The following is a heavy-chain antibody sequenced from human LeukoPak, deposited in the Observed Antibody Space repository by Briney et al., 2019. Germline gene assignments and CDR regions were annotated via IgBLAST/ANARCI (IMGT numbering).Heavy chain of an antibody. D-gene: IGHD4-23*01. J-gene: IGHJ6*02. CDR3: ARDRFGGNSRNYYYGMDV. CDR2: IWYDGSNK. V-gene: IGHV3-33*01. CDR1: GFTFSSYG. Sequence: GGSLRLSCAASGFTFSSYGMHWVRQAPGKGLEWVAVIWYDGSNKYYADSVKGRFTISRDNSKNTLYLQMNGLRAEDTAVYYCARDRFGGNSRNYYYGMDVWGQGTTVTVSS.